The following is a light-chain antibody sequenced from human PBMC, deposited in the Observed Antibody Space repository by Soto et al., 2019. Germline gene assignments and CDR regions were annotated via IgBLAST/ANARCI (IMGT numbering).Light chain of an antibody. J-gene: IGKJ1*01. CDR2: GAS. CDR3: HQCGNSHWT. CDR1: QSVSSTY. Sequence: EVVLTHSPGSLSLSPGERATLSCRASQSVSSTYLAWYQQKPGQAPRVLIYGASSRATGTPDRFSGSGSGTDFTLTISRLEPEDFAVYYCHQCGNSHWTFGQGTKVDIK. V-gene: IGKV3-20*01.